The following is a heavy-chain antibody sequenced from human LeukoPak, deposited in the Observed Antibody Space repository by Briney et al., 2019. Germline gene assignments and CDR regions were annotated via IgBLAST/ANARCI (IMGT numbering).Heavy chain of an antibody. D-gene: IGHD6-13*01. Sequence: GGSLRLSCAASGFKFTNYGMHWVRQAPGKGLEWVAFIRYDGNNKYITDSVKGRITISRDNSKNTLYLQMNSLRPEDTAVYYCAKDRGGGSSSRRFDYWGQGTLVTVSS. CDR1: GFKFTNYG. CDR2: IRYDGNNK. V-gene: IGHV3-30*02. J-gene: IGHJ4*02. CDR3: AKDRGGGSSSRRFDY.